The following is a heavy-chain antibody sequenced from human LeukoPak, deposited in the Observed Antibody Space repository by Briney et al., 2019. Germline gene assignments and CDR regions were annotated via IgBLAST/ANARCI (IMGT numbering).Heavy chain of an antibody. D-gene: IGHD3-22*01. V-gene: IGHV3-30*04. J-gene: IGHJ4*02. CDR1: GFTFSTYA. CDR3: ARAPYYDSSGYYDC. CDR2: ISYDGSNE. Sequence: PGRSLRLSCAASGFTFSTYAMHWVRQAPGKGLEWVAVISYDGSNEYYADSVKGRFTISRDNSKNTLYLQMNSLRPEDTAVYYCARAPYYDSSGYYDCGGEGTLVTVSS.